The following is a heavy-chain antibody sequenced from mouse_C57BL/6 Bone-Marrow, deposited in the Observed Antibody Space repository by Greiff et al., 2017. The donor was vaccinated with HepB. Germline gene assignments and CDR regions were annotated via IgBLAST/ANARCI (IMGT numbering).Heavy chain of an antibody. J-gene: IGHJ3*01. CDR3: ARWNYDGRFPFAY. CDR2: IYPGGGYT. D-gene: IGHD2-4*01. V-gene: IGHV1-63*01. Sequence: VQGVESGAELVRPGTSVKMSCKASGYTFTNYWIGWAKQRPGHGLEWFGDIYPGGGYTNYNEKFKGKATLTADKSSSTAYMQFSSLTSEDSAIYYCARWNYDGRFPFAYWGQGTLVTVSA. CDR1: GYTFTNYW.